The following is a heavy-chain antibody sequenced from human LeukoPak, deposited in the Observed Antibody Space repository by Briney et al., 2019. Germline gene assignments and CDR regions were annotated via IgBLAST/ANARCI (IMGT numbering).Heavy chain of an antibody. Sequence: GGSLRLSCAASGFTFSSYSMNWVRQASGKGLEWVSSISSSSSYIYYADSVKGRFTISRDNSKNTLYLQMNSLRAEDTAVYYCAKEIMIRGVIDYWGQGTLVTVSS. V-gene: IGHV3-21*04. CDR1: GFTFSSYS. J-gene: IGHJ4*02. CDR2: ISSSSSYI. CDR3: AKEIMIRGVIDY. D-gene: IGHD3-10*01.